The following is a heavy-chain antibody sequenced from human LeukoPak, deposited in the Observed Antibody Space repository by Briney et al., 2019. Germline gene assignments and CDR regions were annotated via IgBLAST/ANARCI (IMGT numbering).Heavy chain of an antibody. CDR2: TGSIGSLK. V-gene: IGHV3-11*01. J-gene: IGHJ4*02. CDR1: GFTFSGYY. CDR3: AKDGH. Sequence: GGSLRLSCAASGFTFSGYYMSWIRQAPGKGLEWVSYTGSIGSLKSYADSVKGRFTISRDNAKNSLYLQMNSLRAEDTALYYCAKDGHWGQGTLVTVSS.